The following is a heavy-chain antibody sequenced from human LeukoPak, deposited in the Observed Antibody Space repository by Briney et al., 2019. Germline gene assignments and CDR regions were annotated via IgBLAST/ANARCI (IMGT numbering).Heavy chain of an antibody. CDR1: GNYW. D-gene: IGHD6-19*01. CDR2: INSDGSWT. J-gene: IGHJ5*02. CDR3: ARALAVAGTGGFDP. V-gene: IGHV3-74*01. Sequence: GGSLRLSCAASGNYWMHWVRQAPGKGLVWVSHINSDGSWTSYADSVKGRFTISKDNAKNTVYLQMNSLRAEDTAVYYCARALAVAGTGGFDPWGQGTLVTVSS.